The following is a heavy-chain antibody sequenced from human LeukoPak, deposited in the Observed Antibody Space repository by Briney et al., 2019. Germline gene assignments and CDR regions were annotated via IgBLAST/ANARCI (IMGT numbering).Heavy chain of an antibody. CDR2: ISSSGSTI. CDR3: ARFTEMRAFDI. J-gene: IGHJ3*02. D-gene: IGHD5-24*01. Sequence: GGSLRLSCAASGFTFSGYYMSWIRQAPGKGLEWVSYISSSGSTIYYADSVKGRFTISRDNAKNSLYPQMNSLRAEDTAVYYCARFTEMRAFDIWGQGTMVTVSS. CDR1: GFTFSGYY. V-gene: IGHV3-11*01.